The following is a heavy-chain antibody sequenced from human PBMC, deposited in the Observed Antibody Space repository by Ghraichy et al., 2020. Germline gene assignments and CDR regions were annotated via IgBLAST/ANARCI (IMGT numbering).Heavy chain of an antibody. CDR1: GGTFSSYA. D-gene: IGHD3-22*01. J-gene: IGHJ5*02. CDR2: IIPILGIA. V-gene: IGHV1-69*04. CDR3: ARDKDYYDSLGGFDP. Sequence: SVKVSCKASGGTFSSYAISWVRQAPGQGLEWMGRIIPILGIANYAQKFQGRVTITADKSTSTAYMELSSLRSEDTAVYYCARDKDYYDSLGGFDPWGQGTLVTVSS.